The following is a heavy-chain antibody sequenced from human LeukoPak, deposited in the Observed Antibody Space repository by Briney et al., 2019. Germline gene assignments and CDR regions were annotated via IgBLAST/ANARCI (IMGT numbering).Heavy chain of an antibody. CDR3: ARGLTSYYDSSGYW. D-gene: IGHD3-22*01. CDR2: ISGLGTTI. CDR1: GFTFSSYE. V-gene: IGHV3-48*03. Sequence: PGGSLRLSCAASGFTFSSYEMNWVRQAPGKGLEWVSYISGLGTTIYYADSVKGRFAISRDNAKNSLYLQMNRLRAEDTAVYYCARGLTSYYDSSGYWGGQGTLVTVSS. J-gene: IGHJ4*02.